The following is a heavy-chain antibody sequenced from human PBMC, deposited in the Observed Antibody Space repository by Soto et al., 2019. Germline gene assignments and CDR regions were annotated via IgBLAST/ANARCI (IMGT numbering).Heavy chain of an antibody. Sequence: SETLSLTCAVYGGSFSGYYWSWIRPPPANGLEWIGEINHSGSTNYNPSLKSRVTISVDTSKNQFSLKLSSVTAADTAVYYCARGRGVATRPQDPHPHAFDIWGQGTMVTVS. V-gene: IGHV4-34*01. CDR2: INHSGST. CDR3: ARGRGVATRPQDPHPHAFDI. J-gene: IGHJ3*02. CDR1: GGSFSGYY. D-gene: IGHD5-12*01.